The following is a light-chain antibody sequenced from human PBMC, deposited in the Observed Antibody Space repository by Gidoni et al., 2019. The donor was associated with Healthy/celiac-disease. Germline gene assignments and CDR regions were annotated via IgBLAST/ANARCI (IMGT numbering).Light chain of an antibody. CDR2: AAS. Sequence: DIQMTQSPPSLSAPVGDRVTITCRASQSISSYLNWYQQKPGKAPKLLIYAASSLQSGVPSRFSGSGSGTDFTLTISSLQPEDFATYYCQQSYSTPPTFGGGTKVEIK. V-gene: IGKV1-39*01. CDR3: QQSYSTPPT. J-gene: IGKJ4*01. CDR1: QSISSY.